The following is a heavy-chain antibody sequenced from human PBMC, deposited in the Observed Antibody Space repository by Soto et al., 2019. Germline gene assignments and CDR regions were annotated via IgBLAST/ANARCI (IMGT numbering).Heavy chain of an antibody. CDR2: IYHSGNT. CDR3: ARAPRSDPFDS. CDR1: GASMDSSNW. V-gene: IGHV4-4*02. J-gene: IGHJ4*02. Sequence: PSETLSLTCAVSGASMDSSNWWSWVRQAPGKGLEWIGEIYHSGNTRYNPSLKSRVTMSIDKSKNQFSLNLSYVTAADTAVYYCARAPRSDPFDSWGQGTLVTVSS.